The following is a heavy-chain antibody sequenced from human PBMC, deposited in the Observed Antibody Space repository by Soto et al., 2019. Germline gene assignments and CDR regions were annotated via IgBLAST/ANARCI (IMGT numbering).Heavy chain of an antibody. CDR1: RFTYTSNS. CDR2: INPSGGST. D-gene: IGHD3-10*01. CDR3: ARDFRPRYYYGSGSYTTDH. J-gene: IGHJ4*02. Sequence: GAPAEPSSKARRFTYTSNSMHSARHAPGKGLEWMGIINPSGGSTSYAQKFQGRVTMTRDTSTSTVYMELSSLRSEDTAVYYCARDFRPRYYYGSGSYTTDHWGQGTLVTVSS. V-gene: IGHV1-46*03.